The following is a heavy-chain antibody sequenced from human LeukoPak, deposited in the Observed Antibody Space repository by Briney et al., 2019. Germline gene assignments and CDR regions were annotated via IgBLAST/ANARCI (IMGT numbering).Heavy chain of an antibody. J-gene: IGHJ5*02. Sequence: SETLSLTCTVSGGSISSSSYYWGWIRQPPGKGLEWIGSIYYSGSTYYNPSLKSRVTISVDTSKNQFSLKLSSVTAADTAVYYCARQGPEWLLSYNWFDPWGQGTLVTVSS. CDR2: IYYSGST. D-gene: IGHD3-3*01. CDR1: GGSISSSSYY. CDR3: ARQGPEWLLSYNWFDP. V-gene: IGHV4-39*01.